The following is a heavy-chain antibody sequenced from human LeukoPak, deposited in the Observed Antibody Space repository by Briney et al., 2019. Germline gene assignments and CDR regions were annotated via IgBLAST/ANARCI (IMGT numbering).Heavy chain of an antibody. Sequence: SETLSLTCTVSGGSISSSSDYWGWIRQPPGKGLEWIGSFFVSGSTHYNPSLRSRATLFVDTSKNQFSLKLTSMTAADAATYFCARQFATAAADTRGFFDYWGQGTVVAVSS. CDR3: ARQFATAAADTRGFFDY. J-gene: IGHJ4*02. V-gene: IGHV4-39*01. CDR1: GGSISSSSDY. D-gene: IGHD6-25*01. CDR2: FFVSGST.